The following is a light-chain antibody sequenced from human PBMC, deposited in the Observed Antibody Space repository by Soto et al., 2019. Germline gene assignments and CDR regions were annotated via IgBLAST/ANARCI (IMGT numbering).Light chain of an antibody. Sequence: EILMTQSPATLSVSPGERATLSCRASQSVTSDLAWYQQKPGQAPRLLIYGTSTMATGIPARFSGRGSGTEFTLTISSLQSEDFAVYYCQQYNNWPCTFGGGTKLEIK. J-gene: IGKJ4*01. CDR3: QQYNNWPCT. V-gene: IGKV3-15*01. CDR2: GTS. CDR1: QSVTSD.